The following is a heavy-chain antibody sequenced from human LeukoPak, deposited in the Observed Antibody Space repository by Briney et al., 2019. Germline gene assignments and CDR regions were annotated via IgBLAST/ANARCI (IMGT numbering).Heavy chain of an antibody. CDR3: ARENVLRFLERISEASWFDP. V-gene: IGHV3-21*01. Sequence: PGGSLRLSCAASGFTFSSYSMNWVRQAPGKGLEWVSSIRSSSSYIYYADSVKGRLTISRDNAKNSLYLQMNCLRAEDTAVYYCARENVLRFLERISEASWFDPWGQGTLVTVSS. CDR1: GFTFSSYS. J-gene: IGHJ5*02. CDR2: IRSSSSYI. D-gene: IGHD3-3*01.